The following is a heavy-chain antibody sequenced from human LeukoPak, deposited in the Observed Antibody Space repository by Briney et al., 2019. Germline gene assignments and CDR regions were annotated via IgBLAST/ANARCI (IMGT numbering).Heavy chain of an antibody. V-gene: IGHV1-18*01. CDR1: GYTFTSYG. Sequence: ASVKVSCKASGYTFTSYGISWVRQAPGQGLEWMGWISAYNGNTNYAQKLQGRVTMTTDTSTSTAYMELRSLRSDDTAVYYCARDLKMAAAGTGGYWGQGTPVTVSS. J-gene: IGHJ4*02. CDR2: ISAYNGNT. D-gene: IGHD6-13*01. CDR3: ARDLKMAAAGTGGY.